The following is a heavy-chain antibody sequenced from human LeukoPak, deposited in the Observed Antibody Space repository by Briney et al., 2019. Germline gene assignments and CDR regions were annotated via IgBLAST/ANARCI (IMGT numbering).Heavy chain of an antibody. CDR2: IYPADSDT. CDR1: GYSFPYYW. V-gene: IGHV5-51*01. Sequence: GESLKISCKGSGYSFPYYWIDWVRPMPGQGLEWMGIIYPADSDTRYSPSFQGQVTISADKSINTAYLQWSTLKASDTATYYCARRRGDGYNSPFDYWGQGTLVTVPS. D-gene: IGHD5-24*01. CDR3: ARRRGDGYNSPFDY. J-gene: IGHJ4*02.